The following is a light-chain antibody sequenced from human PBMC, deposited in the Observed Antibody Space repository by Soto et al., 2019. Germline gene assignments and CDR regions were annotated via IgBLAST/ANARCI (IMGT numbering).Light chain of an antibody. CDR2: EVT. Sequence: QSALTQPASVSGSPGQSITISCTGTSSDIGTYDYVSWYQHHPGKAPKLTIYEVTNRPSGVSDRFSGSKSGKTASLTISGLQAEDEADYYCSSYTTTTTPVVFGGGTKVTVL. CDR3: SSYTTTTTPVV. J-gene: IGLJ2*01. V-gene: IGLV2-14*01. CDR1: SSDIGTYDY.